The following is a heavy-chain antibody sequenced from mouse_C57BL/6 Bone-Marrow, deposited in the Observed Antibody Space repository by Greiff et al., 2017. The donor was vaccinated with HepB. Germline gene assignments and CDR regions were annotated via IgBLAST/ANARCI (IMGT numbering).Heavy chain of an antibody. V-gene: IGHV3-6*01. J-gene: IGHJ2*01. D-gene: IGHD3-2*02. Sequence: ESGPGLVKPSQSLSLTCSVTGYSITSGYYWNWIRQFPGNKLEWMGYISYDGSNNYNPSLKNRISITRDTSKNQFFLKLNSVTTEDTATYYCARDGQLRPIFDYWGQGTTLTVSS. CDR2: ISYDGSN. CDR3: ARDGQLRPIFDY. CDR1: GYSITSGYY.